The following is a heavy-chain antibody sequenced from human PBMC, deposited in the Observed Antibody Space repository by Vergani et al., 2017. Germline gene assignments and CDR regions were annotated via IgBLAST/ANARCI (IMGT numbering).Heavy chain of an antibody. CDR3: ARTESFILRYFHWAL. CDR1: GGSITSSSCY. CDR2: IYHSGRA. V-gene: IGHV4-39*01. D-gene: IGHD3-9*01. Sequence: QLHLQESGPGLVKPSESLSLTCTVSGGSITSSSCYWGCIRQPPGEGLGWIGNIYHSGRAYYNPSLKGRVTISVNTSKNHFSVVVTSVTAADTAIYFCARTESFILRYFHWALWVEGTLVTVSS. J-gene: IGHJ4*02.